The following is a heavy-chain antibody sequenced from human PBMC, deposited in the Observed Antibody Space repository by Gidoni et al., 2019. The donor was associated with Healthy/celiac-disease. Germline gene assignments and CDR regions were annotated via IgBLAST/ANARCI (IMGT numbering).Heavy chain of an antibody. Sequence: DVQLVQSVPEAHKPVASLLNSCKGSADSVTRYWNRCVRQMPGKGLEWMGIIYPGDSDTRYIPSFQGQVIISADKSMRTAYMQWSSLKASETAMYYCARHSEWLRSGCNYWGQGTLVTVSS. CDR1: ADSVTRYW. J-gene: IGHJ4*02. CDR3: ARHSEWLRSGCNY. D-gene: IGHD5-12*01. V-gene: IGHV5-51*01. CDR2: IYPGDSDT.